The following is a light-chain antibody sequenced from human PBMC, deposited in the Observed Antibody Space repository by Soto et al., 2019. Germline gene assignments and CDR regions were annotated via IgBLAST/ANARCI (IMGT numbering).Light chain of an antibody. CDR3: QQRSYWPRT. CDR2: DAS. CDR1: QSVSSY. V-gene: IGKV3-11*01. Sequence: EIVLTQSPATLSLSPGERATLSCRASQSVSSYLAWYQQKPGQAPRLLIYDASNRATGIPVRFSGSGSATDYTLTISSLEAEDFAVYDCQQRSYWPRTFGRGTKVEIK. J-gene: IGKJ4*01.